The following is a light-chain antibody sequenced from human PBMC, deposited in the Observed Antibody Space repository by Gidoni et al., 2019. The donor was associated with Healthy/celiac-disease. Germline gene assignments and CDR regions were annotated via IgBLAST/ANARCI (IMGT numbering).Light chain of an antibody. V-gene: IGKV1-39*01. CDR2: AAS. CDR1: QSISSY. CDR3: QQSYSTPRT. J-gene: IGKJ1*01. Sequence: IQMTQSPSSLSASVGDRVTITCRASQSISSYLNWYQQKPGKAPKLLIYAASSLQSGVPPRFSGSGSGTDFTLTISSLQPEDCATYYCQQSYSTPRTFGQGTKVEIK.